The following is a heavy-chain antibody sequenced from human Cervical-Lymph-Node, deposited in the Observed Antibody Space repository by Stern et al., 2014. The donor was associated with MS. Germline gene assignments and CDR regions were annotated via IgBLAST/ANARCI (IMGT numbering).Heavy chain of an antibody. CDR3: ARDSSGFPYHFDY. J-gene: IGHJ4*02. CDR1: GGTFSRNA. V-gene: IGHV1-69*01. D-gene: IGHD3-22*01. Sequence: HVQLVESGAEVKKTGSSVKVSCKASGGTFSRNAINWVRQAPGQGLEWMGGIIPILGPAKYAQKFQGRVTITADESTSTAYMELSSLTSDDTAVYYCARDSSGFPYHFDYWGQGTLVTVSS. CDR2: IIPILGPA.